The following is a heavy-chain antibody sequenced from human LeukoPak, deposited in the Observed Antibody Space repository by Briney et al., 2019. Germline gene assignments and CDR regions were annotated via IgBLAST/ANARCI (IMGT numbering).Heavy chain of an antibody. CDR2: ISNDNGNT. CDR1: GNTFRDYG. J-gene: IGHJ5*02. D-gene: IGHD2-15*01. CDR3: ARDGIYGGSCHPGET. Sequence: ASVKVSCKASGNTFRDYGISWVRQAPGQGLEWMGWISNDNGNTNYARSFQGRVTMTTDRSTTTAYMELRSLRSDDTAVYYCARDGIYGGSCHPGETWGQGTLVTVSS. V-gene: IGHV1-18*01.